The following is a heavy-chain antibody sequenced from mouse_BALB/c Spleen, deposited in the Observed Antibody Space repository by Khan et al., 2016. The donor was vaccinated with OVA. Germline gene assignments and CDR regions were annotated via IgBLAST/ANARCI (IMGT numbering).Heavy chain of an antibody. Sequence: DVKLVESGGGLVQPGGSLRLSCVISGFTFTDYYMTWVRQPPGEALEWLGFIANKADGYRTEYSASVQGRFTISRDTSQNILYLQMTTLRAEDSATYYCARDQVGSYFDYWGQGTTLTVSS. D-gene: IGHD4-1*02. CDR3: ARDQVGSYFDY. CDR2: IANKADGYRT. V-gene: IGHV7-3*02. CDR1: GFTFTDYY. J-gene: IGHJ2*01.